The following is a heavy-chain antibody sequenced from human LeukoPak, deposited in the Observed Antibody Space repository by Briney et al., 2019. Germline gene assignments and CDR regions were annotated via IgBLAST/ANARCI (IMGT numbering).Heavy chain of an antibody. CDR3: ARGLPIHWYFDL. CDR1: GFTFSTYG. D-gene: IGHD2-21*01. J-gene: IGHJ2*01. CDR2: MWYDGSNI. V-gene: IGHV3-30*02. Sequence: GGSLRLSCAASGFTFSTYGMHWVRHSPGKGLEWLALMWYDGSNIFYADSVEGRFTISRDNSKNTLYLQMNSLRAEDTAVYYCARGLPIHWYFDLWGRGTLVTVSS.